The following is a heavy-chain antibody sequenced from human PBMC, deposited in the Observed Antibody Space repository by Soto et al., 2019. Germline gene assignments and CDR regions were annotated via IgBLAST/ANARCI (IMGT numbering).Heavy chain of an antibody. Sequence: EVQLVESGGALAQPGGSLTLSCAASGFTLSNYAMNWVRQAPGKGLEWISYMSRSPGTTTYYAESVKGRFTISRDNAKNSLYLQMNSLRAEDTAVYYCAKDVVVGATTGLGDYYYYYGMDVWGQGTTVTVSS. CDR3: AKDVVVGATTGLGDYYYYYGMDV. V-gene: IGHV3-48*01. CDR2: MSRSPGTTT. D-gene: IGHD1-26*01. J-gene: IGHJ6*02. CDR1: GFTLSNYA.